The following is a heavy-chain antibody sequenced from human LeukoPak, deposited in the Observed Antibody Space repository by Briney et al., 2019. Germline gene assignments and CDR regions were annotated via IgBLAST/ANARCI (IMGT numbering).Heavy chain of an antibody. CDR2: ISWNSGSI. Sequence: LPGRSLRLSCAASGFTFDDYAMHWVRQAPGKGLERVSGISWNSGSIGYADSVKGRFTISRDNAKNSLYLQMNSLRAEDTALYYCAKEASGYDYDYFDYWGQGTLVTVSS. D-gene: IGHD5-12*01. CDR3: AKEASGYDYDYFDY. J-gene: IGHJ4*02. V-gene: IGHV3-9*01. CDR1: GFTFDDYA.